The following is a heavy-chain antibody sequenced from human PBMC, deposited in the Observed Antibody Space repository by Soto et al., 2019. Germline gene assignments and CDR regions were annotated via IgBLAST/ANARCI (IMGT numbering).Heavy chain of an antibody. CDR3: ATRHCSGGSCYSYWFDP. V-gene: IGHV4-31*03. D-gene: IGHD2-15*01. Sequence: PSETLSLTCTVSGGSISSGVYYWSWIRQHPGKGLEWIGYIYYSGSTYYNPSLKSRVTISVDTSKNQFSLKLSSVTAADTAVYYCATRHCSGGSCYSYWFDPWGQGTLVTVSS. CDR1: GGSISSGVYY. J-gene: IGHJ5*02. CDR2: IYYSGST.